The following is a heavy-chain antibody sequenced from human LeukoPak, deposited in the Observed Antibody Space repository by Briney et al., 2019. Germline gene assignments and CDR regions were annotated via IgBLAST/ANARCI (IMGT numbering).Heavy chain of an antibody. J-gene: IGHJ6*03. V-gene: IGHV3-74*01. CDR1: GLTFSKYW. D-gene: IGHD4-17*01. Sequence: GGSLRLSCAASGLTFSKYWMHWVRQVPGKGLVWVSRINNDGTATFFADSVKGRFTISRDNAKNTLYLQMDSLRAEDTAMYYCAKQPDYDYYYYYYYMDVWGKGTTVTVSS. CDR2: INNDGTAT. CDR3: AKQPDYDYYYYYYYMDV.